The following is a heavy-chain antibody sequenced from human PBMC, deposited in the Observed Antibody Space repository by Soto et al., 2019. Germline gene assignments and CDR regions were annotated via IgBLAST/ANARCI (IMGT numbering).Heavy chain of an antibody. CDR2: IYYSGST. CDR3: ARQGPYGMDV. V-gene: IGHV4-59*08. CDR1: GGSISSYY. Sequence: QVQLQESGPGLVKPSETLSLTCTVSGGSISSYYWSWIRQPPGKGLEWIGYIYYSGSTNYNPSLKSRVTISVGTSKNQCSLKLSSVTAAATAVYYCARQGPYGMDVWGQGTTVTVSS. J-gene: IGHJ6*02.